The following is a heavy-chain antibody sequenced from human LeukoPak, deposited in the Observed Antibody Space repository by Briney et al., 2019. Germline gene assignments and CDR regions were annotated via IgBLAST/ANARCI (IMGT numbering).Heavy chain of an antibody. J-gene: IGHJ4*02. CDR2: ITSDSSTM. CDR3: AKGGDGYNPGY. CDR1: GFTFSSYS. Sequence: GGSLRLSCAASGFTFSSYSMNWVRQTPGQGLEWVSYITSDSSTMFYADSVKGRFTASRDNAENSMYLQMNSLRAEDTALYYCAKGGDGYNPGYWGQGTLVTVSS. D-gene: IGHD5-24*01. V-gene: IGHV3-48*01.